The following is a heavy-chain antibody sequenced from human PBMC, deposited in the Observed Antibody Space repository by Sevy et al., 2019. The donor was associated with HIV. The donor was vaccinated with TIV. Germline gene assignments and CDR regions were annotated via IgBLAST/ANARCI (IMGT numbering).Heavy chain of an antibody. CDR1: GHTLTELS. V-gene: IGHV1-24*01. Sequence: ASVKVSCKVSGHTLTELSMHWVRQAPGKGLEWMGGLDPEGGETFYAQKFQGRVTMTGDTSTDTAYMDLSSLTSEDTAVYYCARDKSYYGSGRNFDSWGQGTLVTVSS. J-gene: IGHJ4*02. D-gene: IGHD3-10*01. CDR2: LDPEGGET. CDR3: ARDKSYYGSGRNFDS.